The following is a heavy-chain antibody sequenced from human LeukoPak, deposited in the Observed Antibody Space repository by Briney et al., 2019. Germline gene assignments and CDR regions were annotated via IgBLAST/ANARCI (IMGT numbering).Heavy chain of an antibody. J-gene: IGHJ4*02. Sequence: PSETLSLTCTVSGGSITINNYYWAWIRQPPGQGLEWIGSIVYSGSTYYSPSLKSRVTISVDTSKNQFSLNLISVTAADTAVYYCARHEVNRNFDYWGQGTLVTVSS. CDR1: GGSITINNYY. CDR2: IVYSGST. CDR3: ARHEVNRNFDY. V-gene: IGHV4-39*01.